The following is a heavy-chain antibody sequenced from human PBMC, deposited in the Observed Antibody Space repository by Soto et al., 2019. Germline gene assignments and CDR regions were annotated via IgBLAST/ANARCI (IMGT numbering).Heavy chain of an antibody. J-gene: IGHJ5*02. V-gene: IGHV1-2*04. Sequence: QVQLVQSGAEVKKPGASVKVSCKASGYTFTGYYMHWVRQAPGQGLEWMGWINPNSGDTNYAQKFQGWVTMTRDTSISTAYMELSRLRSDDTAVYYCARLAAAGTGWFDPWGQGTLVTVSS. D-gene: IGHD6-13*01. CDR1: GYTFTGYY. CDR3: ARLAAAGTGWFDP. CDR2: INPNSGDT.